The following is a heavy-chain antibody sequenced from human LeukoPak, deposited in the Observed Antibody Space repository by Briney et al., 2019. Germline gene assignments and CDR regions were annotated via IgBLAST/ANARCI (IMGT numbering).Heavy chain of an antibody. Sequence: GGSLRLSCAASGFSFSTFAMSWVRQAPGKGLEWVSGLSGSSGSTYYADSVKGRFTISRDNSKNTLYLQMTGLRAEDTAVYYCAKLKRVGIAPFDDWGQGTLVTVSS. D-gene: IGHD3-10*01. CDR2: LSGSSGST. J-gene: IGHJ4*02. V-gene: IGHV3-23*01. CDR3: AKLKRVGIAPFDD. CDR1: GFSFSTFA.